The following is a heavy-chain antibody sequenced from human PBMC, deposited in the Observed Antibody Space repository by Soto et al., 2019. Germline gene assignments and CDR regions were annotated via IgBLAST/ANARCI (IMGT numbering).Heavy chain of an antibody. CDR2: ISAYNGNT. D-gene: IGHD2-15*01. Sequence: GASVKVSCKASGYTFTSYGISWVRQAPGQGLEWMGWISAYNGNTNYAQKLQGRVTMTTDTSTSTAYMELRSLRSDDTAVYYCARTDCSGGSCYPYYFDYWGQGTLVTVSS. CDR3: ARTDCSGGSCYPYYFDY. V-gene: IGHV1-18*01. CDR1: GYTFTSYG. J-gene: IGHJ4*02.